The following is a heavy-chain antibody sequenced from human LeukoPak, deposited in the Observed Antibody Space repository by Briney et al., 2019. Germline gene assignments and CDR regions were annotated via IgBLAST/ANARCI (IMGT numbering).Heavy chain of an antibody. J-gene: IGHJ4*02. CDR1: GGSISSYY. Sequence: PSETLSLTCTVSGGSISSYYWSWIRQPPGKGLEWIGYIYYSGSTNYNPSLKSRVTISVDTSKNQFSLELSSVTAADTAVYYCARAMITFGGVIEGFDYWGQGTLVTVSS. D-gene: IGHD3-16*02. CDR2: IYYSGST. CDR3: ARAMITFGGVIEGFDY. V-gene: IGHV4-59*01.